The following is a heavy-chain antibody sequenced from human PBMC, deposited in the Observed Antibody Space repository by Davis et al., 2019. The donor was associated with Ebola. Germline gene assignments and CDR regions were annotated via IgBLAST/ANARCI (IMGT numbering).Heavy chain of an antibody. CDR3: ARGGAQTYHYGSGKYSFVYYFDY. D-gene: IGHD3-10*01. J-gene: IGHJ4*02. CDR2: IYYSGGT. CDR1: GGSISGYD. Sequence: MPSETLSLTCNVSGGSISGYDWGWIRHPPGKGLEWIGYIYYSGGTSYNPSLRSRVTMSVDMSKNQFSLRLASVTAADTAVYYCARGGAQTYHYGSGKYSFVYYFDYWGQGILVTVSS. V-gene: IGHV4-59*01.